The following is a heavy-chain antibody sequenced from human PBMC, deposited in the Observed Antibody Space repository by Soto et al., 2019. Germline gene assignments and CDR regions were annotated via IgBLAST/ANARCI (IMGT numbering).Heavy chain of an antibody. J-gene: IGHJ4*01. CDR2: TYYRSKWYY. D-gene: IGHD1-26*01. CDR3: ARGEQYSGRIFDY. Sequence: SQTLSLTFAITGDSVSSNSAGWSWVRQPPSRGLEWLGRTYYRSKWYYEYAVSVRGRITINPDTSKNQDSLQLNSVTPEDTAVYYCARGEQYSGRIFDYWGQGTLVTVS. CDR1: GDSVSSNSAG. V-gene: IGHV6-1*01.